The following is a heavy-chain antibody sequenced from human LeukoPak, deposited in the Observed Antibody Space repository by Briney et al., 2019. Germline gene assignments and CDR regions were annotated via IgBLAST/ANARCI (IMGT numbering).Heavy chain of an antibody. D-gene: IGHD6-13*01. J-gene: IGHJ4*02. V-gene: IGHV3-53*01. Sequence: GGSLRLSCAASGFTVSSNYMSWVRQAPGKGLEWVSVIYSGGSTYYADSVKGRFTISRDNSKNTLYLQMNSLRAEDTAVYYCARAPGIAAAGTPYFDYWGQGTLVTASS. CDR2: IYSGGST. CDR3: ARAPGIAAAGTPYFDY. CDR1: GFTVSSNY.